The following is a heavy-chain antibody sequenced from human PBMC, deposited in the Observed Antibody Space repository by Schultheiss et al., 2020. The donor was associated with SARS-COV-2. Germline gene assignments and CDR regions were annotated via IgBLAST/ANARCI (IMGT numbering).Heavy chain of an antibody. CDR3: ARWSSSGWYRGVFGY. CDR2: MNPNSGNT. CDR1: GYTFTSYG. Sequence: ASVKVSCKASGYTFTSYGISWVRQAPGQGLEWMGWMNPNSGNTGYAQKFQGRVTITRNTSISTAYMELSSLRSEDTAVYYCARWSSSGWYRGVFGYWGQGTLVTVSS. J-gene: IGHJ4*02. D-gene: IGHD6-19*01. V-gene: IGHV1-8*03.